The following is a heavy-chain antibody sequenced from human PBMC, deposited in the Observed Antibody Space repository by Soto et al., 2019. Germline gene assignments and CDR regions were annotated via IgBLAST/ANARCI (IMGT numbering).Heavy chain of an antibody. J-gene: IGHJ5*02. CDR2: ISAYNGNT. CDR1: GYTFTSYG. D-gene: IGHD3-9*01. V-gene: IGHV1-18*01. CDR3: ARVVRNYDILTGYYMLDP. Sequence: ASVKVSCKASGYTFTSYGISWVRQAPGQGLEWMGWISAYNGNTNYAQKLQGRVNMTTDTSTSTAYMELRSLRSDDTAVYYCARVVRNYDILTGYYMLDPWGQGTLVTVSS.